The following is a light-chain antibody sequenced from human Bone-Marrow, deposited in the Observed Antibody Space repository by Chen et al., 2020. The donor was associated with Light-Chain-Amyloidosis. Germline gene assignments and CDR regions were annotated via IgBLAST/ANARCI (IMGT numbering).Light chain of an antibody. CDR2: GAS. CDR3: LQDSSYPYT. Sequence: AIQRAQSPFSLSASVGDRVTITCRASQGIRNSLGWYQQKPGKAPQVLVSGASDLQGGVPSRFSGAGSGTEFSLTISSLQPEDFATYCCLQDSSYPYTFGQGTKLEIK. V-gene: IGKV1-6*01. J-gene: IGKJ2*01. CDR1: QGIRNS.